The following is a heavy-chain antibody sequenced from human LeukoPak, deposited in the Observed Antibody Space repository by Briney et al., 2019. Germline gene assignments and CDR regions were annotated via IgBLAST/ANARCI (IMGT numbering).Heavy chain of an antibody. D-gene: IGHD6-13*01. Sequence: PGGSLRLSCAASGFTFSSYAMSWVRQAPGKGLEWVSYISSSGSTIYYADSVKGRFTISRDNAKNSLYLQMNSLRAEDTAVYYCARDRDIAAGGDYWGQGTLVTVSS. CDR1: GFTFSSYA. CDR2: ISSSGSTI. V-gene: IGHV3-48*04. J-gene: IGHJ4*02. CDR3: ARDRDIAAGGDY.